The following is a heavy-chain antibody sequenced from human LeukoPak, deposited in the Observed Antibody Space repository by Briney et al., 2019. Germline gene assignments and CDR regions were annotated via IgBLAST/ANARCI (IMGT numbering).Heavy chain of an antibody. CDR2: INPNSGGT. CDR1: GYTFTGYY. Sequence: GASVKVSCKASGYTFTGYYMHWVRQAPGQGLEWMGWINPNSGGTNYAQKFQGRVTMTRDTSISTAYMELSSLRSEDTAVYYCARERGGGGYSDYWGQGTLVTVSS. D-gene: IGHD5-18*01. J-gene: IGHJ4*02. CDR3: ARERGGGGYSDY. V-gene: IGHV1-2*02.